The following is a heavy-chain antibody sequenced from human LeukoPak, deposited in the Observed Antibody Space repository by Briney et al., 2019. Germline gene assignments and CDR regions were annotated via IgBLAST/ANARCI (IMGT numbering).Heavy chain of an antibody. CDR2: INHSGST. J-gene: IGHJ6*03. CDR1: GGSFSGYY. D-gene: IGHD3-10*01. V-gene: IGHV4-34*01. Sequence: SETLSLTCAVYGGSFSGYYWSWIRQPPGKGLEWIGEINHSGSTNYNPSLKSRVTISVDTSKNQFSLKLSSVTAADTAVYYCARLRFGVYYYYYYMDVWGKGTTVTVSS. CDR3: ARLRFGVYYYYYYMDV.